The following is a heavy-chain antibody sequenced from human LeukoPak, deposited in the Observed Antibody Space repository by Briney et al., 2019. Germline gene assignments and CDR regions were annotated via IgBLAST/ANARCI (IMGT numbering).Heavy chain of an antibody. CDR3: ARDRVAAAFTKLNEVGYYMDV. CDR2: ISSSSSYI. J-gene: IGHJ6*03. V-gene: IGHV3-21*01. Sequence: GGSLRLSCAASGFTFSSYSMNWVRQAPGKGLEWVSSISSSSSYIYYADSVKGRFTISRDNAKNSLYLQMSSLRAEDTAVYYCARDRVAAAFTKLNEVGYYMDVWGKGTTVTVSS. CDR1: GFTFSSYS. D-gene: IGHD6-13*01.